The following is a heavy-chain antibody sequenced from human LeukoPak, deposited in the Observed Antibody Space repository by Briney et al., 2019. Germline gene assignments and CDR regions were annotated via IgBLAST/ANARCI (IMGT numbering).Heavy chain of an antibody. CDR2: ISGYGDET. D-gene: IGHD3-16*01. CDR1: GFTFNNYA. Sequence: PGGSLRLSCAASGFTFNNYAMIWVRQAPGKGLEWVSSISGYGDETYYVDSVKGRFTISRDSSKNTLYLQMNSLRVEDTAMYYYAKDFGYWGQGTLVSVSS. V-gene: IGHV3-23*01. J-gene: IGHJ4*02. CDR3: AKDFGY.